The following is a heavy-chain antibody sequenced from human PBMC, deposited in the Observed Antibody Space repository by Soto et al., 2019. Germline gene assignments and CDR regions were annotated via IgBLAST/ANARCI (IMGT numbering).Heavy chain of an antibody. CDR3: SKSLRYWIGSSCSPEAFDG. V-gene: IGHV3-30*18. CDR1: TFTFSDYG. CDR2: ISHDGTNK. D-gene: IGHD2-2*01. J-gene: IGHJ3*01. Sequence: QVQLVESGGGVVQPGRSLRLSCAASTFTFSDYGMHWVRQAPGKGLEWVAAISHDGTNKYFAESVKARFTISRDNSNNTLYLLMIGLGAENTGIYHCSKSLRYWIGSSCSPEAFDGWGKVT.